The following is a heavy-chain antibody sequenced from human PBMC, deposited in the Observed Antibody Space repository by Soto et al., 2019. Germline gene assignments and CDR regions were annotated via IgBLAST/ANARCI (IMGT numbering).Heavy chain of an antibody. CDR3: ATDPDGDYVFDY. CDR2: FDPEDGET. V-gene: IGHV1-24*01. J-gene: IGHJ4*02. Sequence: ASVKVSCKVSGYTLTELSMHWVRQAPGKGLEWMGGFDPEDGETIYAQKFQGRVTMTEDTSTDTAYMELSSLRSEDTAVYYCATDPDGDYVFDYSGQGTLVTVSS. CDR1: GYTLTELS. D-gene: IGHD4-17*01.